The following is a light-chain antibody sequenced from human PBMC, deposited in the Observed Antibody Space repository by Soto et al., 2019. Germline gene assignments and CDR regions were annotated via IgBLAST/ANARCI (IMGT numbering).Light chain of an antibody. V-gene: IGKV3-15*01. CDR2: GAS. CDR1: QSISST. J-gene: IGKJ1*01. Sequence: EIVLTQSSGTMSLSPGERATLSCRASQSISSTLAWYQQKPGQAPRLLIHGASNRATGIPARFSGSGSGTEFTLTIISLQSEDSAVYDCQQYSKWPPWTFGQGTKVDI. CDR3: QQYSKWPPWT.